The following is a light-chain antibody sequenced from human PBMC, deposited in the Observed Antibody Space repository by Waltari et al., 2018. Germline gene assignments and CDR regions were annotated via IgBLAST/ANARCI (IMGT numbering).Light chain of an antibody. CDR1: QDINNF. CDR2: DAS. Sequence: DIQMTQSLSSLPASVGDRVPITCQASQDINNFLNLYQQKPGKAPKLLIYDASNLETVVPLRFSGSGSGTHFTLTITSLQPEDIATYYCEQYDHVPYTFGQGTRVEIK. V-gene: IGKV1-33*01. CDR3: EQYDHVPYT. J-gene: IGKJ2*01.